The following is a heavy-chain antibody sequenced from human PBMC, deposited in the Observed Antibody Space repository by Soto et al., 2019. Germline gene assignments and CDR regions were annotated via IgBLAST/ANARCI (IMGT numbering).Heavy chain of an antibody. J-gene: IGHJ4*02. V-gene: IGHV3-21*01. Sequence: EVQLVESGGGLVXPXGSLTLSCAVSGLTFNLYAMKWVRQAPGKGLEWVSSISSGSTYIFYADSVKGRFTISRDNAKNPLYLQMNSLRAEDTAVYYCASFGEGLNVGATAVDYWGQGTLVTVSS. D-gene: IGHD1-26*01. CDR3: ASFGEGLNVGATAVDY. CDR2: ISSGSTYI. CDR1: GLTFNLYA.